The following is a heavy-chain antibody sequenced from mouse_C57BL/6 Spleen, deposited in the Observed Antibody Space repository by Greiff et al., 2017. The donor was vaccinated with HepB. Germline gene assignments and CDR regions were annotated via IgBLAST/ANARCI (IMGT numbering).Heavy chain of an antibody. J-gene: IGHJ4*01. CDR2: INPYNGDT. CDR1: GYSFTGYF. D-gene: IGHD3-2*02. V-gene: IGHV1-20*01. Sequence: VQLQQSGPELVKPGDSVKISCKASGYSFTGYFMNWVMQSHGKSLEWIGRINPYNGDTFYNQKFKGKATLTVDKSSSTAHMELRSLTSEDSAVYYCARSHSSVAMDYWGQGTSVTVSS. CDR3: ARSHSSVAMDY.